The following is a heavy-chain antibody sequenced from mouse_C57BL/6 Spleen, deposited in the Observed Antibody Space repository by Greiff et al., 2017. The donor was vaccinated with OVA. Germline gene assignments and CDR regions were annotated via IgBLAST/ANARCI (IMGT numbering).Heavy chain of an antibody. J-gene: IGHJ3*01. V-gene: IGHV5-17*01. Sequence: EVQVVESGGGLVKPGGSLKLSCAASGFTFSDYGMHWVRPAPEKGLEWVAYLSSGSSTIYYADTVKGRFTISRDNAKNTLFLQMTSLRSEDTAMYYCARIYYDYPWFADWGQGTLVTVSA. CDR2: LSSGSSTI. D-gene: IGHD2-4*01. CDR1: GFTFSDYG. CDR3: ARIYYDYPWFAD.